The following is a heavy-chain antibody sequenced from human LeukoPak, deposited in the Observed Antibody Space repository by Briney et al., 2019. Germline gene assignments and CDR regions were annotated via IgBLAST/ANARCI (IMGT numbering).Heavy chain of an antibody. J-gene: IGHJ3*02. V-gene: IGHV4-59*01. D-gene: IGHD4-17*01. CDR3: ARPSVTTDAFDI. CDR2: IYYSGST. CDR1: GGSISSYY. Sequence: SETLSLTCTVSGGSISSYYWSWIRQPPGKGLEWIGYIYYSGSTNYNPSHKSRVTISVDTSKNQFSLKLSSVTAADTAVYYCARPSVTTDAFDIWGQGTMVTVSS.